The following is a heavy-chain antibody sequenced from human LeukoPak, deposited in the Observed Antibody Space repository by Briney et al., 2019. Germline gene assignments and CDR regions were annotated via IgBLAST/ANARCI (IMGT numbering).Heavy chain of an antibody. J-gene: IGHJ2*01. D-gene: IGHD3-10*01. Sequence: SETLSLTCAVSGGSISSSNWWSWVRPPPGKGLEWIGEIYHSGSTDYNPSLKSRVTMSVDKSKNQFSLKLRSVTAADTAVYYCARDRVVRGWYFDLWGRGTLVTVSS. V-gene: IGHV4-4*02. CDR1: GGSISSSNW. CDR3: ARDRVVRGWYFDL. CDR2: IYHSGST.